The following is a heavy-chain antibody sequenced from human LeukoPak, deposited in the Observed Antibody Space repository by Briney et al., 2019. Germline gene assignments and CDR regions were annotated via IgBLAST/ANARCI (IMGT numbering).Heavy chain of an antibody. D-gene: IGHD4-23*01. V-gene: IGHV1-46*01. Sequence: VASVKVSCKASGYTLTSYHMHWVRQAPGQGLEWMGKINPRDVTITYAQKFQGRVTMTRDVSTSTVYMELSSLRSDDTAVYYCARGGVTSVVDVWGKGTTVTISS. J-gene: IGHJ6*04. CDR2: INPRDVTI. CDR1: GYTLTSYH. CDR3: ARGGVTSVVDV.